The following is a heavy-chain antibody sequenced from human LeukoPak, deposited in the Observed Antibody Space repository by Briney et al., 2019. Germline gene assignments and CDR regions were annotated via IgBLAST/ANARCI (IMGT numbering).Heavy chain of an antibody. V-gene: IGHV4-4*07. CDR2: IYTSGST. CDR1: GGSISSYY. Sequence: SDTLSLTRTVSGGSISSYYWSWIRQPPGKGLEWIGRIYTSGSTNYKPSLKSRVTMSVDTSKNQFSLKLSSVSAGDTAVYYCGRGKYISSWYTGYFDSCGQGTLVTVSS. CDR3: GRGKYISSWYTGYFDS. J-gene: IGHJ4*02. D-gene: IGHD6-13*01.